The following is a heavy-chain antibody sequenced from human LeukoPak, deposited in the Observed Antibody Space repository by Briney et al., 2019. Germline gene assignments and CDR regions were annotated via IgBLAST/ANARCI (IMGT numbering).Heavy chain of an antibody. V-gene: IGHV3-48*04. D-gene: IGHD6-6*01. J-gene: IGHJ4*02. CDR3: ARDPSSSSFFDY. CDR1: GFTFSSHS. CDR2: ISSGSSTI. Sequence: GGSLRLSCTASGFTFSSHSMNWVRQAPGKGLEWVSYISSGSSTIYYADSVKGRFTISRDNAKNSLYLQMNSLRAEDTAVYYCARDPSSSSFFDYWGQGTLVTVSS.